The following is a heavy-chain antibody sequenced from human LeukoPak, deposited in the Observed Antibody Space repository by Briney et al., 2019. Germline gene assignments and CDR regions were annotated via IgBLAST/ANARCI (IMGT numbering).Heavy chain of an antibody. D-gene: IGHD3-10*01. CDR1: GGSFSGYY. CDR3: ARTASYYNNYYFDY. V-gene: IGHV4-34*01. CDR2: IHHSGST. J-gene: IGHJ4*02. Sequence: SETLSLTCAVYGGSFSGYYWGWIRQPPGKGLEWIGSIHHSGSTYYNPSLKSRVTISVDTSKNQFSLKLSSVTAADTAVYYCARTASYYNNYYFDYWGQGTLVTVSS.